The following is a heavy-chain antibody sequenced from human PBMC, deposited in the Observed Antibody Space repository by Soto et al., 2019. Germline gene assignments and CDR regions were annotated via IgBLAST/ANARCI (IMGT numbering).Heavy chain of an antibody. Sequence: QVHLQESGPGLVKPSQTLSLTCTISGGSIREGGYYWTWIRQHPQKGLEWIGFIYHDGGIYYNAPFKSLVTMSLDDSKRVSLRLTSMTAADAGVYYCAAERGDTAATRFLVYWGQGTLVTVSS. D-gene: IGHD5-18*01. V-gene: IGHV4-31*01. CDR2: IYHDGGI. CDR3: AAERGDTAATRFLVY. CDR1: GGSIREGGYY. J-gene: IGHJ4*02.